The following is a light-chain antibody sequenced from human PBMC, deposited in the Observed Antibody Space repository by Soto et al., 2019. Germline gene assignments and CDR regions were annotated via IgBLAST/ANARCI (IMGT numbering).Light chain of an antibody. CDR3: QQYNSYPLT. CDR2: GAS. Sequence: EIVMTQSPATLSVSPGERATLSCRASQNIGTNLAWYQHKPGQAPRLLIYGASTGATGIPARFSGSGSGTDFALTISSLQSEDFATYFCQQYNSYPLTFGGGTKLEI. CDR1: QNIGTN. J-gene: IGKJ4*01. V-gene: IGKV3-15*01.